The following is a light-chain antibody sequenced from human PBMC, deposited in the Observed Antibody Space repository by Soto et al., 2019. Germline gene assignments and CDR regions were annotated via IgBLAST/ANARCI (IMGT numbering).Light chain of an antibody. V-gene: IGKV3-15*01. CDR1: QRVGSN. Sequence: EIVMTQSPATLSVSPGERATLSCRASQRVGSNLAWYQQKPGQAPRLLIYGASTRATGIPAKFSGSGSGTEFTLALSSLQSEDFAVYYCQQYNNWPPWTFGQGTKVEIK. J-gene: IGKJ1*01. CDR2: GAS. CDR3: QQYNNWPPWT.